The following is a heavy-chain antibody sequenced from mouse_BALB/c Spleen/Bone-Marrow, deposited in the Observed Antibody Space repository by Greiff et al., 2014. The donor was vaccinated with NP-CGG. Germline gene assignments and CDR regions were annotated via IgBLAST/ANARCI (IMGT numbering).Heavy chain of an antibody. D-gene: IGHD2-14*01. Sequence: DVMLVESGGGLVKPGGSLKLSCAASGFTFSDYYMYWVRQTPEKRLEWLATISDGGSYTYYPDSVKGRFTISRDIAKNDLYLQMSSLKSEDTAMYYCARDRGVQGYAMDYWGQGTSVTVSS. CDR3: ARDRGVQGYAMDY. J-gene: IGHJ4*01. CDR2: ISDGGSYT. V-gene: IGHV5-4*02. CDR1: GFTFSDYY.